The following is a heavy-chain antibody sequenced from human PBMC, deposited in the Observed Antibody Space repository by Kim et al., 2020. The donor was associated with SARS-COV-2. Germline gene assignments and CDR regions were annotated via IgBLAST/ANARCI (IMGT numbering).Heavy chain of an antibody. Sequence: ASVKVSCKASGYTFTSYGISWVRQAPGQGLEWMGWISAYNGNTNYAQKLQGRVTMTTDTSTSTAYMELRSLRSDDTAVYYCAREGPYSSSSNTNYYYYYGMDVWGQGTTVTVSS. CDR3: AREGPYSSSSNTNYYYYYGMDV. D-gene: IGHD6-6*01. CDR2: ISAYNGNT. CDR1: GYTFTSYG. V-gene: IGHV1-18*01. J-gene: IGHJ6*02.